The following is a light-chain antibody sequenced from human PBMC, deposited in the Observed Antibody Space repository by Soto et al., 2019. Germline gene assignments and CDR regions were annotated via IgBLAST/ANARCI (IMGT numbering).Light chain of an antibody. V-gene: IGKV3-20*01. CDR2: GAS. Sequence: EIVLTQSPGTLSLSPGERATLSCRASQSVSSSYLAWYQHKPGQSPRLLIYGASSRAAGIPDRFSGSGSGIEFTLTIRRMEPEDFAVYYCQQFGTSPLSFGGGPKVEIK. J-gene: IGKJ4*01. CDR1: QSVSSSY. CDR3: QQFGTSPLS.